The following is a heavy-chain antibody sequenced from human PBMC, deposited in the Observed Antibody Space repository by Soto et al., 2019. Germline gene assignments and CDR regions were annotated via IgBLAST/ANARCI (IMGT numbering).Heavy chain of an antibody. V-gene: IGHV1-69*12. Sequence: QVQVVQSGAEVKKPGSSVKVSCKASGGSFSNYGISWVRQAPGQGLEWMGGIIPVFGTPHYAQKFQDRVSITADEPTSTVYMEVSSLTPEDTAVYYCARGDATKIIVTSYYGLDVWGQGTTVTVSS. CDR1: GGSFSNYG. CDR2: IIPVFGTP. J-gene: IGHJ6*02. D-gene: IGHD3-22*01. CDR3: ARGDATKIIVTSYYGLDV.